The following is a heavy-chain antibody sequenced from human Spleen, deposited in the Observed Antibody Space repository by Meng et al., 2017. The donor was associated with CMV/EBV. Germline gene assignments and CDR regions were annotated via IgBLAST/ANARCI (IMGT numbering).Heavy chain of an antibody. Sequence: SETLSLTCTVSGGSISSSSYYWAWIRQPPGKGLEWIGSIYYSGSTYYNPSLKSRVTISVDTSKNQFSLKLSSVTAADTAVYYCSSIVVVPAARGRDYYYYGMDVWGQGTTVTVSS. D-gene: IGHD2-2*01. V-gene: IGHV4-39*07. CDR2: IYYSGST. CDR3: SSIVVVPAARGRDYYYYGMDV. CDR1: GGSISSSSYY. J-gene: IGHJ6*02.